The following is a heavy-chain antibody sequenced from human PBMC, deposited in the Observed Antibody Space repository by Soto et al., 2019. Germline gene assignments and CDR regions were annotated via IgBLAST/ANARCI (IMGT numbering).Heavy chain of an antibody. CDR1: GYSFTRYW. Sequence: GESLKISCSTSGYSFTRYWIGWVRQMPGKGLEWMGIIHPGDSNTRYSPSFQGQVTTSADKSISTAYLQWSSLKASDSAIYYCARSRTYGGDSFDYWGQGTLVTVSS. D-gene: IGHD2-21*01. J-gene: IGHJ4*02. CDR3: ARSRTYGGDSFDY. CDR2: IHPGDSNT. V-gene: IGHV5-51*01.